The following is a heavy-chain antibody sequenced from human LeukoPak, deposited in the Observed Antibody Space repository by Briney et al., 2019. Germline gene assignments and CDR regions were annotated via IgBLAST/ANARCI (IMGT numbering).Heavy chain of an antibody. CDR2: IYYSGST. D-gene: IGHD6-25*01. J-gene: IGHJ4*02. Sequence: SETLSLTCTVSGGSISSYYWSWIRQPPGKGLEWIGYIYYSGSTNYNPSLKSRVTISVDTSKNQFSLKLSSVTAADTAVYYCAGPGQRPFDYWGQGTLVTVSS. CDR1: GGSISSYY. V-gene: IGHV4-59*01. CDR3: AGPGQRPFDY.